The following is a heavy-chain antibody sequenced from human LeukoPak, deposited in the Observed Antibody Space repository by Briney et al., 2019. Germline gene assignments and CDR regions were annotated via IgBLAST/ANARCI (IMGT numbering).Heavy chain of an antibody. Sequence: SETLSLTCAVYGGSFSGYYWSWIRQPPGKGLEWIGYIYYSGSTNYNPSLKSRVTISVDTSKNQFSLKLSSVTAADTAVYYCARDHHRGRDGYNPSGGTDYWGQGTLVTVSS. J-gene: IGHJ4*02. D-gene: IGHD5-24*01. CDR3: ARDHHRGRDGYNPSGGTDY. CDR2: IYYSGST. CDR1: GGSFSGYY. V-gene: IGHV4-59*01.